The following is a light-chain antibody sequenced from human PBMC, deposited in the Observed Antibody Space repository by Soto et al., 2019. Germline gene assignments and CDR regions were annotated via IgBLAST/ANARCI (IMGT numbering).Light chain of an antibody. CDR3: HQYNGWPLT. CDR1: QSISSS. J-gene: IGKJ1*01. CDR2: GAS. Sequence: EIVMTQSPATLSVSAGERVTLSCRASQSISSSLAWYQQKPGQAPSLLFYGASTRASGVPARFSGSGSGTEFTLTNSSLQSEDFAVYYCHQYNGWPLTFGQGNKVEI. V-gene: IGKV3-15*01.